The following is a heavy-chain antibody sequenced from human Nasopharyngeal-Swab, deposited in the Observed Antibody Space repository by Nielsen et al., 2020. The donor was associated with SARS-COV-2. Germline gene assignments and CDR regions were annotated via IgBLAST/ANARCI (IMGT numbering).Heavy chain of an antibody. CDR3: VRGWRSNSFDY. CDR2: IGTSSTPI. D-gene: IGHD2/OR15-2a*01. Sequence: GGSLRLSCVASGFTLSTYSMDWVRQVPGKGLEWVAHIGTSSTPIYYADSVRGRFSISRDNAKNSLSLLMSTLRGEDTAVYYCVRGWRSNSFDYWGQGARVTVSA. CDR1: GFTLSTYS. V-gene: IGHV3-48*01. J-gene: IGHJ4*01.